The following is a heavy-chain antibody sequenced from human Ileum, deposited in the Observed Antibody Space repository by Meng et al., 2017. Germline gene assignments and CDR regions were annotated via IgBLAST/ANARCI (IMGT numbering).Heavy chain of an antibody. D-gene: IGHD3-10*01. CDR3: ARFYGSGTFEVHDY. J-gene: IGHJ4*02. CDR1: GGSVSSASYY. Sequence: QGQLQESGPRLVRPSETLSLTCHVSGGSVSSASYYWSWIRQPPGKGLEWIGLIHYSGSRNYNPSLKSRVTMSVDTSKNQVSLRLTSVTAADTAVYYCARFYGSGTFEVHDYWGQGTLVTVSS. V-gene: IGHV4-61*01. CDR2: IHYSGSR.